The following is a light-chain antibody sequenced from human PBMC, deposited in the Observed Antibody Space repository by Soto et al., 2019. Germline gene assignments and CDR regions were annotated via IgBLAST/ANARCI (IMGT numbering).Light chain of an antibody. V-gene: IGKV3D-20*01. J-gene: IGKJ4*01. CDR3: QQYGSSPS. CDR1: QGVSTNY. CDR2: DAS. Sequence: EIVLTQSPATLSLSPGERATLFCGASQGVSTNYVAWYQQKPGLAPRLLIYDASSRAAGISHRFSGSGSGTDFTLTISRLEPEDFAVYYCQQYGSSPSFGGGTKVEIK.